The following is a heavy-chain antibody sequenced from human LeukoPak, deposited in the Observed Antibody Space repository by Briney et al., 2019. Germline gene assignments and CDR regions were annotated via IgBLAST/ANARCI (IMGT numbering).Heavy chain of an antibody. CDR2: VKEDGTTK. D-gene: IGHD2-15*01. CDR3: VSQEVVPH. V-gene: IGHV3-7*01. Sequence: GGSLRLSCAASGFSFTNYWMRWVRQAPGKGLEWVANVKEDGTTKQYVDSVKGRFTISRDNAKNSLYLQMDSLRAEDTAVYYCVSQEVVPHWGQGTLVSVSS. J-gene: IGHJ4*02. CDR1: GFSFTNYW.